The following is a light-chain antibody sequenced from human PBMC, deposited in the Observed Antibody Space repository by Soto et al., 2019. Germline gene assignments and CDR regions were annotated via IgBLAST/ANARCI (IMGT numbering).Light chain of an antibody. J-gene: IGLJ2*01. CDR2: SHN. CDR1: SSDVGSYNL. CDR3: ATWDDDVSGVV. Sequence: QSALTQPASVSGSPGQSITISCTGTSSDVGSYNLVSWYQQLPGAAPKLLMYSHNIRPSGVPDRFSASTSGTSASLVISGLRSEDEADYHCATWDDDVSGVVFGGGTKLTVL. V-gene: IGLV2-14*02.